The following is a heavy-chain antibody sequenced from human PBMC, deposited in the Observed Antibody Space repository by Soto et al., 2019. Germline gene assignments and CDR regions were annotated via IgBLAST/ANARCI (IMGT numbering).Heavy chain of an antibody. V-gene: IGHV1-69*13. J-gene: IGHJ4*02. Sequence: SVQVSGKESTRTFSSYAISWVRQAPGQGLEWMGGIIPIFGTANYAQKFQGRVTITADESTSTAYMELSSLRSEDTAVYYCATGPYGDYVDEYYFDYWGQGTLVTVSS. CDR3: ATGPYGDYVDEYYFDY. CDR1: TRTFSSYA. D-gene: IGHD4-17*01. CDR2: IIPIFGTA.